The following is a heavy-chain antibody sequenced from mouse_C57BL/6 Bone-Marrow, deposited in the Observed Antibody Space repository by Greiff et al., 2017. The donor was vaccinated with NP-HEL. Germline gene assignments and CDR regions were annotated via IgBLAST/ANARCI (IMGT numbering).Heavy chain of an antibody. CDR3: ARSRDYAMDY. CDR1: GYTFTSYC. CDR2: IHPNSGST. J-gene: IGHJ4*01. Sequence: QVQLQQPGAELVKPGPPVMFSCKASGYTFTSYCMHWVQQRPGQGLEWIGMIHPNSGSTNYKEKFKSKATLTVDKSSSTAYMQLSSLPSEDSAVYYCARSRDYAMDYWGQGTSVTVSS. V-gene: IGHV1-64*01.